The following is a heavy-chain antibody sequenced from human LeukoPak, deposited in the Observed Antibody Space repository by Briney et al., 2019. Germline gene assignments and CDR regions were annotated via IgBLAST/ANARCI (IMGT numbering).Heavy chain of an antibody. CDR2: INSDGSST. D-gene: IGHD3-22*01. Sequence: GGSLRLSCAASGFTFSSYWMHWVRQAPGKGLVWVSRINSDGSSTGYADSVKGRFTISRDNAKNTLYLQMNSLRAEDTAVYYCARGLADYYDSSGYSWWGQGTLVTVSS. CDR3: ARGLADYYDSSGYSW. V-gene: IGHV3-74*01. CDR1: GFTFSSYW. J-gene: IGHJ4*02.